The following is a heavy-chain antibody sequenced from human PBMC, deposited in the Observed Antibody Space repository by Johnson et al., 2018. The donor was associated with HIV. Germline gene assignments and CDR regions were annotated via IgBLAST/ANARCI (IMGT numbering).Heavy chain of an antibody. CDR2: IRYDGSNK. Sequence: QVQLVESGGGVVQPGGSLRLSCAASGFTFSSYGMHWVRQAPGKGLEWVAFIRYDGSNKYYADSVKGRFTISRDNSKSTVYLHMNSLRPEDTALYYCVRGTGTLWAFDIWGQGTTVTVSS. CDR3: VRGTGTLWAFDI. CDR1: GFTFSSYG. V-gene: IGHV3-30*02. J-gene: IGHJ3*02.